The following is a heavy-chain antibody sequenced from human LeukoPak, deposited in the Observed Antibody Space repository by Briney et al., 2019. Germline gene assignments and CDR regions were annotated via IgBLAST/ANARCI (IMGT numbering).Heavy chain of an antibody. D-gene: IGHD3-9*01. J-gene: IGHJ4*02. V-gene: IGHV3-7*01. CDR1: GFTFSNSW. CDR2: IKQDGGDK. Sequence: GGSLRLSCAASGFTFSNSWMSWVRQAPGKGLEWVANIKQDGGDKYYVDSVKGRFTISRDNAKNSLYLQMNSLRVEDTALYYCARGGSLPYYDILTPYWDYWGQGTLVTVSS. CDR3: ARGGSLPYYDILTPYWDY.